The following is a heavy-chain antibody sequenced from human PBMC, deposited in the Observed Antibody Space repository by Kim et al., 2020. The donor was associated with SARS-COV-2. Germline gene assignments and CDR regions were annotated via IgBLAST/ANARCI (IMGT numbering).Heavy chain of an antibody. CDR2: ISAYNGNT. V-gene: IGHV1-18*01. Sequence: ASVKVSCKASGYTFTSYGISWVRQAPGQGLEWMGWISAYNGNTNYAQKLQGRVTMTTDTSTCTAYMGLRSLRSDDTAVYYCARRYSSSWGEYYGMDVWGQGTTVTVSS. J-gene: IGHJ6*02. CDR3: ARRYSSSWGEYYGMDV. CDR1: GYTFTSYG. D-gene: IGHD6-13*01.